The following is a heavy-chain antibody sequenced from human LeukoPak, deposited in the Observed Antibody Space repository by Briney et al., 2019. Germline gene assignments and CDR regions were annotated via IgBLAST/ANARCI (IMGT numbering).Heavy chain of an antibody. J-gene: IGHJ4*02. CDR3: ARGIAASGTDC. V-gene: IGHV3-21*01. CDR2: ISSRSSPI. CDR1: GFTFPSHS. D-gene: IGHD6-13*01. Sequence: PGGSLRLSCSASGFTFPSHSMIWVRQAPGKGLEWVSSISSRSSPIYYADSVRGRFTISRDHAKNLLFLQMNSLRAEDTAVYFCARGIAASGTDCWGQGTLVTVSS.